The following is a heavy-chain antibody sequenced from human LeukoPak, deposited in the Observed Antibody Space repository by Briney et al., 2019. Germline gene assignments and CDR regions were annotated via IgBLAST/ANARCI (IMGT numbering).Heavy chain of an antibody. CDR2: IYYSGST. CDR1: GGSISSYY. CDR3: ARDRRGYSYSYDY. J-gene: IGHJ4*02. Sequence: PSETLSLTCTVSGGSISSYYWSWIRQPPGKGLEWIGYIYYSGSTNYNPSLKSRVTISVDTSKNQFSLKLSSVTAADTAVYYCARDRRGYSYSYDYWGQGTLVTVSS. V-gene: IGHV4-59*01. D-gene: IGHD5-18*01.